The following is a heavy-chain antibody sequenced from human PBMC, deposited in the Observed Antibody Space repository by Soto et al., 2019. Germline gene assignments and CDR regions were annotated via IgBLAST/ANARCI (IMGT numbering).Heavy chain of an antibody. CDR2: INHSGST. Sequence: PSETLSLTCAVYGGSFSGYYWSWIRQPPGKGLDWIGEINHSGSTNYNPSLKSRVTISVDTSKNQFSLKLSSVTAADTAVYYCARGSNYDILTGYLSYYGMDVWGQGTTVTVSS. J-gene: IGHJ6*02. CDR3: ARGSNYDILTGYLSYYGMDV. CDR1: GGSFSGYY. D-gene: IGHD3-9*01. V-gene: IGHV4-34*01.